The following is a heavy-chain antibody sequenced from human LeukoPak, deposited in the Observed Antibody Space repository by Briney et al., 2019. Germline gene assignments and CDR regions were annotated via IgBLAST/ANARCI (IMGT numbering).Heavy chain of an antibody. Sequence: PSETLSLTCTVSGGSISGSSYYWGWIRQPPGKGLEWIGSIYYSGSTYYNPSLKSRVTISVDTSKNQFSLKLSSVTAADTAVYYCARGVHGAFDIWGQGTMVTVSS. V-gene: IGHV4-39*07. D-gene: IGHD1-1*01. CDR1: GGSISGSSYY. CDR2: IYYSGST. CDR3: ARGVHGAFDI. J-gene: IGHJ3*02.